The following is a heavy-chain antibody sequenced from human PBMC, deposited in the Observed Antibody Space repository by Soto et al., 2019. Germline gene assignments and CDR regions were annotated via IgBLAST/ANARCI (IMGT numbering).Heavy chain of an antibody. CDR2: IIPIFGTA. Sequence: GASVKVSCKASGGTFSSYAISWVRQAPGQGLEWMGGIIPIFGTANYAQKFQGRVTITADESTSTAYMELSSLRSEDTAVYYCASGPPGLAHKAEILFVLEYYGMDVWGQGTTVTVSS. D-gene: IGHD6-19*01. V-gene: IGHV1-69*13. CDR3: ASGPPGLAHKAEILFVLEYYGMDV. J-gene: IGHJ6*02. CDR1: GGTFSSYA.